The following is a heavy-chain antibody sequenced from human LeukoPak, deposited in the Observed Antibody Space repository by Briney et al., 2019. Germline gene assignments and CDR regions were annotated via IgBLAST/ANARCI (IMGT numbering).Heavy chain of an antibody. V-gene: IGHV3-73*01. Sequence: PGGSLRLSCAASGFTFSGSAMHWVRQASGKGLEWVGRIRSKANSYATAYAASVKGRFTISRDDSKNTAYLQMNSLKTEDTAVYYCTSGYCSSTSCYILDYWGQGTLVTVSS. CDR2: IRSKANSYAT. CDR1: GFTFSGSA. D-gene: IGHD2-2*02. J-gene: IGHJ4*02. CDR3: TSGYCSSTSCYILDY.